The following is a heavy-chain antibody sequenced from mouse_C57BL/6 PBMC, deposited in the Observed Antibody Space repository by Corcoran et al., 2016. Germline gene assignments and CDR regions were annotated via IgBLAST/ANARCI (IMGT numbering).Heavy chain of an antibody. Sequence: QVQLQQSGPELVKPGASVKISCKASGYSFTSYYIHWVKQRPGQGLEWIGWIYPGSGNTKYNEKFKGKATLTADTSSSTAYMQLSSLTSEDSAVYYCARNNDYPYYYAMDYWGQGTSVTVSS. CDR3: ARNNDYPYYYAMDY. CDR2: IYPGSGNT. CDR1: GYSFTSYY. D-gene: IGHD2-4*01. V-gene: IGHV1-66*01. J-gene: IGHJ4*01.